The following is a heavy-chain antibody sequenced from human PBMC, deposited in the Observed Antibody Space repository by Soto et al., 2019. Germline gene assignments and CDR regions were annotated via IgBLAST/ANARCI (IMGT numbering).Heavy chain of an antibody. V-gene: IGHV4-34*01. Sequence: SETLSLTCNVSGGSFNGYSWSWVRQTSGKGLEWIGDISYRGSTSYSPSLKRRLMISLDTSNNQFSLKVASVTAADTAVSSCASALLGFSYGYGGYFDPWGPGPLVTVSS. CDR2: ISYRGST. CDR1: GGSFNGYS. D-gene: IGHD3-16*01. J-gene: IGHJ4*02. CDR3: ASALLGFSYGYGGYFDP.